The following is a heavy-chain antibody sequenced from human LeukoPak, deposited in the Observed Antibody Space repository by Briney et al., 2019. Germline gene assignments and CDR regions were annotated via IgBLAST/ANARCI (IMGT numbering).Heavy chain of an antibody. CDR2: ISAYNGST. D-gene: IGHD3-22*01. Sequence: ASVKVSCKASGYSFSSYGIIWVRQAPGQGLEWMGWISAYNGSTDYAHKLQGRVTMTTDTSTSTAYMELRSLRSDDTAVCYCARDTYDSSANDYWGQGTPVTVSS. V-gene: IGHV1-18*01. CDR3: ARDTYDSSANDY. CDR1: GYSFSSYG. J-gene: IGHJ4*02.